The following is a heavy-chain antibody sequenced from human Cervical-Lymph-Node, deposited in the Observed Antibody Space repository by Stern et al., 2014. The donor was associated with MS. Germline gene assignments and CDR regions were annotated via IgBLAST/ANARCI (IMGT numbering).Heavy chain of an antibody. CDR1: GFTFSSYT. Sequence: VQLVESGGGLVQPGGSLRLSCAASGFTFSSYTMNWVRQAPGTGLDWICYISSSTSTLHYADSVKGRFIISEDNAPTSMYLQMNSRRAEYAAVYYCAKTMVRGWGMDVWGQGTTVTVSS. V-gene: IGHV3-48*01. D-gene: IGHD3-10*01. J-gene: IGHJ6*02. CDR2: ISSSTSTL. CDR3: AKTMVRGWGMDV.